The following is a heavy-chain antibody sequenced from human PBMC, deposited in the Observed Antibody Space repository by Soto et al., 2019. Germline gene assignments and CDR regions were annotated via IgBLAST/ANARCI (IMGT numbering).Heavy chain of an antibody. J-gene: IGHJ6*02. CDR3: ARDRSLNFWTGYGMDV. D-gene: IGHD3-9*01. V-gene: IGHV1-69*06. Sequence: ASVKVSCKASGGTFSSYAISWVRQAPGQGLEWMGGIIPIFGTANYAQKFQGRVTITADKSTSTAYMELSSLRSEDTAVYFCARDRSLNFWTGYGMDVWGQGTTVTVSS. CDR2: IIPIFGTA. CDR1: GGTFSSYA.